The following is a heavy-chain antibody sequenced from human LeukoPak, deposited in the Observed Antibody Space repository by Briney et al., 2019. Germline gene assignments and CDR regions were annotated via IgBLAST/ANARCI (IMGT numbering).Heavy chain of an antibody. Sequence: SVTVSCKPSGGTFSSYGISWVRQPAGQGIEWMGRIIPILGIATYAKTMQGRVTITADKSTSTAYMKLSRLRSEDTAVYYCAREVVVAAMDFQHWGQGTLVTVSS. V-gene: IGHV1-69*04. J-gene: IGHJ1*01. D-gene: IGHD2-15*01. CDR1: GGTFSSYG. CDR3: AREVVVAAMDFQH. CDR2: IIPILGIA.